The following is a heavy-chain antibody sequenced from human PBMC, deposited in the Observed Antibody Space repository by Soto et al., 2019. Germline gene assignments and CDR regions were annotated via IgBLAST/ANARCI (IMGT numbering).Heavy chain of an antibody. D-gene: IGHD3-16*01. V-gene: IGHV1-8*01. CDR1: GYSFTNND. Sequence: VASVKVSCKXSGYSFTNNDVSWVRQATGQGLEWMGWMNPGSGDTGYAQKFQGRVTMTRDISIATAYMELSSLRSDDTAIYYCARMATFGSLNWFDPWGQGTQVTVSS. CDR3: ARMATFGSLNWFDP. CDR2: MNPGSGDT. J-gene: IGHJ5*02.